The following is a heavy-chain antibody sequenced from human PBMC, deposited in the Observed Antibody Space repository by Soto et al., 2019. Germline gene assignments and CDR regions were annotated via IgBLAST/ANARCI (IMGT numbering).Heavy chain of an antibody. J-gene: IGHJ2*01. Sequence: SVKVSCKASGGTFSSYAISWVRQAPGQGLEWMGGIIPIFGTANYAQKFQGRVTITADESTSTAYMELSSLRSEDTAVYYCARVGAPYCSGGSCYNWYFDLWGRGTLVTVSS. CDR2: IIPIFGTA. CDR3: ARVGAPYCSGGSCYNWYFDL. CDR1: GGTFSSYA. D-gene: IGHD2-15*01. V-gene: IGHV1-69*13.